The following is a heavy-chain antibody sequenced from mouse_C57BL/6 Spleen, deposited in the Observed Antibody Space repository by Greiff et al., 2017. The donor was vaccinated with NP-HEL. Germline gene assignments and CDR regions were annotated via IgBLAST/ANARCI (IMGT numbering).Heavy chain of an antibody. Sequence: EVKLVESGGGLVKPGGSLKLSCAASGFTFSSYTMSWVRQTPEKRLEWVATISGGGGNTYYPDSVKGRFTISRDNAKNTLYLQMSSLGSEDTALYYCARQGDYFDYWGQGTTLTVSS. CDR3: ARQGDYFDY. CDR1: GFTFSSYT. V-gene: IGHV5-9*01. CDR2: ISGGGGNT. J-gene: IGHJ2*01.